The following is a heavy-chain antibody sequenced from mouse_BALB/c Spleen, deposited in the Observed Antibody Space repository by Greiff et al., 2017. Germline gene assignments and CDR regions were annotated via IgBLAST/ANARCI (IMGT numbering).Heavy chain of an antibody. J-gene: IGHJ3*01. Sequence: VKLMESGPGLVAPSQSLSITCTVSGFSLTSYGVHWVRQPPGKGLEWLGVIWAGGGTNYNSALMSRLSNSKDNSKSKVFLKMNSLQTYDTAMYYGASDRGSRLSAWFAYWGQGTLVTVSA. CDR2: IWAGGGT. D-gene: IGHD1-1*01. V-gene: IGHV2-9*02. CDR3: ASDRGSRLSAWFAY. CDR1: GFSLTSYG.